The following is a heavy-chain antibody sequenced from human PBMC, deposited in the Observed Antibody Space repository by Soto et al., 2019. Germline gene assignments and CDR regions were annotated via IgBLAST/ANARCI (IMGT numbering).Heavy chain of an antibody. Sequence: SVKVSCKASGGTFSSYAISWVRQAPGQGLEWMGGIISIFGTANYAQKFQGRVTITADESTSTAYMELSSLRSEDTAVYYCARGYQEWELPPRWVYYFYYGMDVWGQGTTVTVSS. CDR1: GGTFSSYA. D-gene: IGHD1-26*01. CDR2: IISIFGTA. CDR3: ARGYQEWELPPRWVYYFYYGMDV. J-gene: IGHJ6*02. V-gene: IGHV1-69*13.